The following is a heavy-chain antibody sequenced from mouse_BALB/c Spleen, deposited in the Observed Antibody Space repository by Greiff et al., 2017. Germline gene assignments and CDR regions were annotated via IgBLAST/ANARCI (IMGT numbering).Heavy chain of an antibody. J-gene: IGHJ4*01. CDR3: ASSREYENYYAMDY. CDR2: ISTYYGNT. D-gene: IGHD2-3*01. CDR1: GYTFTDYA. Sequence: QVQLKQSGPELVRPGVSVKISCKGSGYTFTDYAMHWVKQSHAKSLEWIGVISTYYGNTNYNQKFKGKATMTVDKSSSTAYMELARLTSEDSAIYYCASSREYENYYAMDYWGQGTSVTVSS. V-gene: IGHV1-67*01.